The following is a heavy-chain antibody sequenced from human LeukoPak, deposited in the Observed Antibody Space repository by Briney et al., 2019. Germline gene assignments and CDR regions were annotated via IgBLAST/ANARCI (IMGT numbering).Heavy chain of an antibody. V-gene: IGHV3-53*01. Sequence: GGSLRLSCAASGFTVSSNYMSWVRQAPGKGLEWVSAIDDSGGNTFYADSVKGRFTISRDNSKNTLFLHMNSLRAEDTAVYFCAKDSSVPYGITNWGQGTLVTVS. CDR2: IDDSGGNT. CDR3: AKDSSVPYGITN. CDR1: GFTVSSNY. J-gene: IGHJ4*02. D-gene: IGHD4-17*01.